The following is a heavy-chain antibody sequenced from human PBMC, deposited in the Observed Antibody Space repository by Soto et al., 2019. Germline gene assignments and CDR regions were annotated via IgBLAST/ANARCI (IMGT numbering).Heavy chain of an antibody. CDR2: IKYDASEK. J-gene: IGHJ5*02. D-gene: IGHD3-3*02. Sequence: PGGSLRLSCAASGFNFWSYWMSWARQAPGKGLEWVATIKYDASEKKYVDSVKGRFTMSRDNAKNSLYLQMNSLKTEDTAVYYCTRDPPPFTWGQGTLVTVSS. V-gene: IGHV3-7*03. CDR3: TRDPPPFT. CDR1: GFNFWSYW.